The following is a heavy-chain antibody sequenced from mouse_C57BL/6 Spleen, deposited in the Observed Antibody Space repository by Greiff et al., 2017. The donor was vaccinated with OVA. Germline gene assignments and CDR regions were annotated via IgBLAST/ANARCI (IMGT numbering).Heavy chain of an antibody. V-gene: IGHV5-4*01. CDR1: GFTFSSYA. CDR3: ASSTLSRQLRPLFAY. Sequence: DVQLVESGGGLVKPGGSLKLSCAASGFTFSSYAMSWVRQTPEKRLEWVATISDGGSYTYYPDNVKGRFTISRDNAKNNLYLQMSHLKSEDTAMYYCASSTLSRQLRPLFAYWGQGTLVTVSA. D-gene: IGHD3-2*02. J-gene: IGHJ3*01. CDR2: ISDGGSYT.